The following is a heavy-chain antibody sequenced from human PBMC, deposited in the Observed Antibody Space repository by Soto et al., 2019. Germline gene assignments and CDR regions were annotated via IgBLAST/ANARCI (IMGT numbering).Heavy chain of an antibody. Sequence: QVQLVESGGGVVQPGRSLRLSCAASGFTFSSYAMHWVRQAPGKGLEWVAVISYDGSNKYYADSVKGRFTISRDNSKNTLYLQMNSLRAEDTAVYYCARAWFDIVEFSDYWGQGTLVTVSS. CDR2: ISYDGSNK. CDR3: ARAWFDIVEFSDY. D-gene: IGHD2-15*01. CDR1: GFTFSSYA. V-gene: IGHV3-30-3*01. J-gene: IGHJ4*02.